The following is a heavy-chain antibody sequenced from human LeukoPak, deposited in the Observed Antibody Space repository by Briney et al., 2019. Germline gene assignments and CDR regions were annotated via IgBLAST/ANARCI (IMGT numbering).Heavy chain of an antibody. V-gene: IGHV4-4*07. Sequence: ASETLSLTCTVSGGSISSYYWSWIRQPAGKGLEWIGRIYTSGSTNYNPSLKSRVTMSVDTSKNQFSLKLSSVTAADTAVYYCARDIVLMVYGLYDHAFDIWGQGTMVTVSS. CDR1: GGSISSYY. CDR3: ARDIVLMVYGLYDHAFDI. CDR2: IYTSGST. D-gene: IGHD2-8*01. J-gene: IGHJ3*02.